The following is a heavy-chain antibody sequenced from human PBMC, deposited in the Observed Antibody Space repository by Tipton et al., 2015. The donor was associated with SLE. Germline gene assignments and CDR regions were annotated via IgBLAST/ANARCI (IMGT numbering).Heavy chain of an antibody. V-gene: IGHV4-59*05. CDR2: IYYSGTT. CDR1: GFTFSDYY. J-gene: IGHJ4*02. Sequence: LRLSCAASGFTFSDYYMSWIRQSPGKGLEWLGSIYYSGTTYYNPSLKSRVTISVDTSKNQISLKLRSVTAADTAVYYCAGTPWLVRFEYWGQGTLVNVSP. CDR3: AGTPWLVRFEY. D-gene: IGHD6-19*01.